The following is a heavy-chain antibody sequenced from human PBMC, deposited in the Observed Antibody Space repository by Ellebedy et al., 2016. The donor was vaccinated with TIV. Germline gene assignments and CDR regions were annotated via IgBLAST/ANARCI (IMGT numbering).Heavy chain of an antibody. V-gene: IGHV4-34*01. CDR2: INHSGST. Sequence: SETLSLTCTVYGGSFSGYYWSWIRQPPGKGLEWIGEINHSGSTNYNPSLKSRVTISVDTSKNQFSLKLSSVTAADTAVYYCARVDWGGSYDTPFFDYWGQGTLVTVSS. D-gene: IGHD1-26*01. CDR1: GGSFSGYY. CDR3: ARVDWGGSYDTPFFDY. J-gene: IGHJ4*02.